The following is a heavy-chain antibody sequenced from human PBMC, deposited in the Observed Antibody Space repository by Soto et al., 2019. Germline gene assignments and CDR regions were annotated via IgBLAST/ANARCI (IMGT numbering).Heavy chain of an antibody. J-gene: IGHJ4*02. V-gene: IGHV3-23*01. CDR1: GLTFRAFS. CDR2: ISGSGGST. CDR3: AKSRGDSWYLYYYDY. Sequence: EVQLLESGGGLVQPGGSLRLSCAASGLTFRAFSMSWVRQPPGNGLEWVSGISGSGGSTYYADSVTGRFTISRDSSSNTLYLQMSSLRAADTAVYYCAKSRGDSWYLYYYDYWGQGTLVTVSS. D-gene: IGHD5-12*01.